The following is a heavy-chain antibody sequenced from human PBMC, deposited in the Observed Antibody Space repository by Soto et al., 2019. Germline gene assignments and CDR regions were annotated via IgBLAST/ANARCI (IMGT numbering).Heavy chain of an antibody. J-gene: IGHJ4*02. CDR1: GAYINSGDYY. Sequence: QVQLQESGPGLVKPSQTLSLTCTVSGAYINSGDYYWHWVRQPPGKGLEWIGYINYSGSTYYNPSLKSRVAISLDPSKTHFSVKLSSVTAADTAMYFCAREGYYYVRNGYVWGQGPQVTVSS. D-gene: IGHD3-22*01. V-gene: IGHV4-30-4*01. CDR3: AREGYYYVRNGYV. CDR2: INYSGST.